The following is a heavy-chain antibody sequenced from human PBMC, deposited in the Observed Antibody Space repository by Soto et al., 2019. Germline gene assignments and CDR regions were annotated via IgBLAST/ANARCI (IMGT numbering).Heavy chain of an antibody. V-gene: IGHV3-74*01. CDR2: INSDGSST. CDR3: ARGSITIFGVPGNGIDY. J-gene: IGHJ4*02. D-gene: IGHD3-3*01. CDR1: GFTFSSYW. Sequence: GGSLRLSCAASGFTFSSYWMHWVRQAPGKGLVWVSRINSDGSSTSYADSVKGRFTISRDNAKNTLYLQMNSLRAEDTAVYYCARGSITIFGVPGNGIDYWGQGTLVTVSS.